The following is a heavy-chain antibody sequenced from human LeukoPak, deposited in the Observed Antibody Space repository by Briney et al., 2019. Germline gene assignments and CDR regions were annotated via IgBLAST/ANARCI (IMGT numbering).Heavy chain of an antibody. D-gene: IGHD3-10*01. Sequence: GGCLRLSCAASGFTFSSYSMNWVRQAPGKGLEWVSSISSSSSYIYYADSVGGRFTISRDNAKKSLYLQIDSLRAEDTAVYSCAVWDYGSGSYYNVDYWGQGTLVTVSS. V-gene: IGHV3-21*01. CDR2: ISSSSSYI. CDR3: AVWDYGSGSYYNVDY. CDR1: GFTFSSYS. J-gene: IGHJ4*02.